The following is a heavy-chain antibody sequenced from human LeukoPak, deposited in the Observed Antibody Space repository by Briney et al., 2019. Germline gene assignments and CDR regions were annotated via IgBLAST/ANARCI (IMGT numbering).Heavy chain of an antibody. D-gene: IGHD2-8*01. J-gene: IGHJ4*02. CDR1: GGSFSGYY. Sequence: SETLSLTCAVYGGSFSGYYWSWIRQPPGKGLEWIGEINHSGSTNYNPSLKSRVTISVDMSKNQFSLKLSSVTAADTAVYYCAGRDCTNGVCSSYFDYWGQGTLVTVSS. CDR2: INHSGST. CDR3: AGRDCTNGVCSSYFDY. V-gene: IGHV4-34*01.